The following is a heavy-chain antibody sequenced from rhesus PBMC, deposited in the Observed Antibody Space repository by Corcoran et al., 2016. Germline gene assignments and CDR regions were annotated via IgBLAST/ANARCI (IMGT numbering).Heavy chain of an antibody. CDR1: GGSISSNY. Sequence: QVQLQESGPGLVKPSETLCLSCAVSGGSISSNYWSWSRQSPGKGLEWIGSSSCDSCATEYNHSLKSRVSISTDTPKNQFSLRLMSVTAADAAVCFCKAGGPNSPDWGQGVLVTVSS. J-gene: IGHJ4*01. CDR2: SSCDSCAT. V-gene: IGHV4-173*01. D-gene: IGHD1-44*01. CDR3: KAGGPNSPD.